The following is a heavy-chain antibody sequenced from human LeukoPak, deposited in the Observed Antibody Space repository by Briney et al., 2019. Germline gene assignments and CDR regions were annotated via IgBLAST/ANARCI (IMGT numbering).Heavy chain of an antibody. V-gene: IGHV6-1*01. Sequence: SQTLSLTCAISGDSVSNNSAAWNWIRRSPSRGLEWLGRTYYRSKWYNDYAVSVKSRITINPDTSKNQFSLQLNSVTPDDTAVYYCARGRDSSSYWDWYFDLWGRGTLVTVSS. J-gene: IGHJ2*01. CDR2: TYYRSKWYN. CDR3: ARGRDSSSYWDWYFDL. D-gene: IGHD6-6*01. CDR1: GDSVSNNSAA.